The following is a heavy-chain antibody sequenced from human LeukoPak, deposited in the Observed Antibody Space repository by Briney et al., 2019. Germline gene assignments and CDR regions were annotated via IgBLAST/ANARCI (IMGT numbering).Heavy chain of an antibody. D-gene: IGHD3-10*01. CDR1: GFTFSSYV. J-gene: IGHJ4*02. V-gene: IGHV3-30*04. Sequence: GGSLRLSCAASGFTFSSYVMHWVRQAPGKGLEWVAIISYDGSNEYYADSVKGRFTISRDNSKNTLYLQMNSLRAEDTAVYYCARDSPYGSGSYFDYWGQGTLVTVSS. CDR3: ARDSPYGSGSYFDY. CDR2: ISYDGSNE.